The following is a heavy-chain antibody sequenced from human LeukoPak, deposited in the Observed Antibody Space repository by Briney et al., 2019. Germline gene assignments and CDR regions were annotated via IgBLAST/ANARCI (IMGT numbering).Heavy chain of an antibody. Sequence: PSETLSLTCAVYGGSFSGYYWSWIRQPPGKGLEWIGEINHSGSTYYNPSLKSRVTISVDTSKNQFSLKLSSVTAADTAVYYCARGGDYVWGSYPQDWFDPWGQGTLVTVSS. D-gene: IGHD3-16*02. J-gene: IGHJ5*02. V-gene: IGHV4-34*01. CDR2: INHSGST. CDR1: GGSFSGYY. CDR3: ARGGDYVWGSYPQDWFDP.